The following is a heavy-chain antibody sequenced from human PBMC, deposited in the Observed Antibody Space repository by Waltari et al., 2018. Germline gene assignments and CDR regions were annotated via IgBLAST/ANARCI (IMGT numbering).Heavy chain of an antibody. V-gene: IGHV3-11*04. CDR2: ISHSRGTI. CDR3: ARPSNWGWYFDL. D-gene: IGHD7-27*01. J-gene: IGHJ2*01. Sequence: QVQLVESGGGLVRPGGSLRLSCAASGFIFSDYFMSWIRQAPGKGLEWVSYISHSRGTIYYADSVKGRFTICRDNAKNSLYLQMNSLRAEDTAVYFCARPSNWGWYFDLWGRGTRVTVSS. CDR1: GFIFSDYF.